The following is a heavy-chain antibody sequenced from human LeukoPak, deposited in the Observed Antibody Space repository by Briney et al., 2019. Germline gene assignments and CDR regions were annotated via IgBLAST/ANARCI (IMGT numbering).Heavy chain of an antibody. CDR2: IYYSGST. D-gene: IGHD3-9*01. V-gene: IGHV4-30-4*01. Sequence: SQTLSLTCTISGGSISSGDYYWSWIRQPPGKGLEWIGYIYYSGSTYYSPSLKSRVTISVDTSKNQFSLKLSSVTAADTAVYYCARDGYDILTGWPLGRDYWGQGTLVTVSS. CDR1: GGSISSGDYY. CDR3: ARDGYDILTGWPLGRDY. J-gene: IGHJ4*02.